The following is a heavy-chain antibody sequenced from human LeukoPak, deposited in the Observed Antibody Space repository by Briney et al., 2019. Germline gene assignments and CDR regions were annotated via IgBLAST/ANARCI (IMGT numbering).Heavy chain of an antibody. J-gene: IGHJ4*02. CDR3: ARRGEEGGYDLWSADTYYFDY. CDR2: IYPGDSDT. D-gene: IGHD3-3*01. CDR1: GYRFTSYW. V-gene: IGHV5-51*01. Sequence: GASLQISCKGSGYRFTSYWNGWVRPLPGKGLEWMGIIYPGDSDTRYSPSFQGQVTISADKSISTAYLQWSSLKASDTAMYYCARRGEEGGYDLWSADTYYFDYWGQGTLVTVSS.